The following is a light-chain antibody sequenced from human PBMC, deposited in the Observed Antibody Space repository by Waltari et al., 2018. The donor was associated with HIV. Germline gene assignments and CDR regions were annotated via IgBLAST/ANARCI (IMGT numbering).Light chain of an antibody. J-gene: IGKJ2*01. CDR2: SAS. CDR1: PGLRDA. V-gene: IGKV1-NL1*01. Sequence: DIGLTQSPSSLSASVGDRVTITCRASPGLRDAVAWYQKKPGKAPKLLVYSASTLGSGVPSRFSGSVSGTDYTLTISSLQPEDFATYYCQQYSGTPMYTFGQGTKLEIK. CDR3: QQYSGTPMYT.